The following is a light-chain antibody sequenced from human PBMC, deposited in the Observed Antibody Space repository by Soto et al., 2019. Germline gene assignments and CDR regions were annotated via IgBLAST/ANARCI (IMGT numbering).Light chain of an antibody. CDR3: QHYDSLFT. CDR1: QNIHDW. V-gene: IGKV1-5*03. J-gene: IGKJ3*01. Sequence: DIQMTQSPSTLSASVGDRVTITCRASQNIHDWLAWYQHKPGKVPKLLIYKATSLQSGVPTRFSGSGSETEFTLTISRLHPDVFSIYYCQHYDSLFTFGPGTKVEIK. CDR2: KAT.